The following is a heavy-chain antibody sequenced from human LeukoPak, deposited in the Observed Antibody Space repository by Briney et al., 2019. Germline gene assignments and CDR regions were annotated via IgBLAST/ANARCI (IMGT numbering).Heavy chain of an antibody. D-gene: IGHD1-26*01. J-gene: IGHJ4*02. CDR2: IYYSGST. V-gene: IGHV4-39*01. CDR1: GGSVSSGSYY. CDR3: ATFHWELLEGYYDY. Sequence: SQTLSLTCTVSGGSVSSGSYYWGWIRQPPGKGLEWIGSIYYSGSTYYNPSLKSRVTISVDTSKNQFSLKLSSVTAADTAVYYCATFHWELLEGYYDYWGQGTLVTVSS.